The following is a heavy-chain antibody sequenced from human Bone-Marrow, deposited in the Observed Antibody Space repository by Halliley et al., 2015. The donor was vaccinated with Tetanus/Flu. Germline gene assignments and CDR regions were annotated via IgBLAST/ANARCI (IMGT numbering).Heavy chain of an antibody. J-gene: IGHJ4*02. Sequence: KGLEWVSGISIYGDNTYYADSVRGRFTISRDNSKNTVFLQMNSLSADDPAVYYCANEEVPNDYWGQGTLVTVSS. V-gene: IGHV3-23*01. CDR3: ANEEVPNDY. CDR2: ISIYGDNT.